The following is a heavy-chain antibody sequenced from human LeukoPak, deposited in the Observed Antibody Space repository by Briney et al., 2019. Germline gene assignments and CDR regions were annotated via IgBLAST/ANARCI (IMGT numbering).Heavy chain of an antibody. CDR1: GGSFRGDY. D-gene: IGHD2-2*01. Sequence: SETLSLTCAVCGGSFRGDYWSWIRQPPGKGLEWIGEINHSGSTNYNPSLKSRVTISVDTSKNQFSLKLSSVTAADTAVYYCARSYAHDYWGQGTLVTVSS. CDR3: ARSYAHDY. J-gene: IGHJ4*02. V-gene: IGHV4-34*01. CDR2: INHSGST.